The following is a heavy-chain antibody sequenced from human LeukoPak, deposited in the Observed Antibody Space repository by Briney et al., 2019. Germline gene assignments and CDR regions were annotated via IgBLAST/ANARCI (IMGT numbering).Heavy chain of an antibody. CDR1: GFTFNSHA. D-gene: IGHD3-16*02. Sequence: AGGSLRLSCAASGFTFNSHAMSWVRQAPGKGLEWVSAISGGGGSTYYADFEKGRFTISRDNSKNTLSLQMNSLRVEDTAVYYCARDQGYDHVWGSNRYGYWGQGTLVTVSS. J-gene: IGHJ4*02. CDR3: ARDQGYDHVWGSNRYGY. V-gene: IGHV3-23*01. CDR2: ISGGGGST.